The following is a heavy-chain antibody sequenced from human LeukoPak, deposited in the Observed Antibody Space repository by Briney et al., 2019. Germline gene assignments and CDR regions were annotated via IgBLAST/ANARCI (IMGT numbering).Heavy chain of an antibody. Sequence: PGGSLRLSCAASGFTVSSNYMSWVRQAPGKGLEWVSYISSGSSTISYADSVKGRLTISRDNAKNSLYLQMNSLRAEDTAVYYCARNSGYDPYYWGQGTLVTVSS. D-gene: IGHD5-12*01. CDR2: ISSGSSTI. J-gene: IGHJ4*02. CDR1: GFTVSSNY. CDR3: ARNSGYDPYY. V-gene: IGHV3-48*04.